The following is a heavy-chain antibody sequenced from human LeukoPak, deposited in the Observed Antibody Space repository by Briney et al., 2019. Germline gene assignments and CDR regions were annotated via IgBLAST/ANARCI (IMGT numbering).Heavy chain of an antibody. CDR2: ISGTSGFT. Sequence: KPGGSLRLSCAASGFTFSDYYMSWVRQAPGKGLEWISYISGTSGFTNYADSVKGRFTVSRDNAKNSLYLQMNTLRAEDTAVYYCARDLRLLSWGQGTLVTVSS. CDR3: ARDLRLLS. CDR1: GFTFSDYY. V-gene: IGHV3-11*06. J-gene: IGHJ5*02.